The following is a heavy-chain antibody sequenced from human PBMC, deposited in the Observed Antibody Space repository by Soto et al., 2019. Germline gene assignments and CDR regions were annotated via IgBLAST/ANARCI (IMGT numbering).Heavy chain of an antibody. D-gene: IGHD2-15*01. CDR3: AKVGCSGGSCWPTVAFDI. V-gene: IGHV3-30*18. CDR2: ISYDGSNK. J-gene: IGHJ3*02. CDR1: GFTFSSYG. Sequence: GGSLRLSCAASGFTFSSYGMHWVRQAPGKGLEWVAVISYDGSNKYYADSVKGRFTISRDNSKNTLYLQMNSLRAEDTAVYYCAKVGCSGGSCWPTVAFDIWGQGTMVTVSS.